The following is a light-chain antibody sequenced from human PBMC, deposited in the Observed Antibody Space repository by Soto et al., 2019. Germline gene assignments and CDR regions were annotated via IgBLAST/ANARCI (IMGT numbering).Light chain of an antibody. CDR2: DDS. V-gene: IGLV3-21*02. CDR3: QVWDTYTDHWV. J-gene: IGLJ3*02. Sequence: SYVLTQPPSVSVAPGQTARITCGGDDIEDKSVHWYQQKPGQAPVLVICDDSDRPSGIPERFSGSNSGNTATLTISGVEVGDGADYYCQVWDTYTDHWVFGGGTKVTVL. CDR1: DIEDKS.